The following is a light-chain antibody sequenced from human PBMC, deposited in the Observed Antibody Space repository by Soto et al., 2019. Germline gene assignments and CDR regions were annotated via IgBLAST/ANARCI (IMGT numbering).Light chain of an antibody. V-gene: IGLV1-40*01. J-gene: IGLJ3*02. CDR3: QSFDSGRAGWV. CDR1: RSNLGAGYD. Sequence: QSVLTQPPSVSGAPGQRVTISCTGSRSNLGAGYDVHWYQQLPGTAPKIIIPGNINRPSGGPHRFSGSKSGTSASLAITGLQAEDEADYYCQSFDSGRAGWVFGGGTQLTVL. CDR2: GNI.